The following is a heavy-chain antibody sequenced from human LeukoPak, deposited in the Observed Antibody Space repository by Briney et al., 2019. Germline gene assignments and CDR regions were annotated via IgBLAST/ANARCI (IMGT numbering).Heavy chain of an antibody. V-gene: IGHV4-59*02. D-gene: IGHD5-24*01. Sequence: KPSETLSLTCTVSGGSVSSYYLSWIRQPPGKGLEWIGYIYYSGRTDYNPSLKSRVTISVDTPKHQFSMKLKSVTAADTAVYFCARGRWLPNAFDIWGQGTMVTVFS. CDR3: ARGRWLPNAFDI. CDR1: GGSVSSYY. J-gene: IGHJ3*02. CDR2: IYYSGRT.